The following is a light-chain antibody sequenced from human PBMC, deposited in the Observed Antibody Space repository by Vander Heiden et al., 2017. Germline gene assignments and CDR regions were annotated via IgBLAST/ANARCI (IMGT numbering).Light chain of an antibody. V-gene: IGLV3-21*02. CDR3: QVWDSSSDHPV. CDR2: DDS. CDR1: NIGSKS. J-gene: IGLJ2*01. Sequence: YVLSQTPPASVLSGQTARITCGGNNIGSKSVHWYQQKPGQAPVLVVYDDSDRPSGIPERFSGSNSGNTATLTISRVEAGDEADYYCQVWDSSSDHPVFGGGTKLTVL.